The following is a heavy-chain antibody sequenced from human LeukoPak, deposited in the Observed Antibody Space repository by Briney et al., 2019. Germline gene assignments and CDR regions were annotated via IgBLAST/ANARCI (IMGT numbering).Heavy chain of an antibody. V-gene: IGHV4-39*01. D-gene: IGHD6-19*01. J-gene: IGHJ6*02. CDR1: GGSISSSSYY. CDR2: IYYSGST. CDR3: ARQPLIAVAGIYYYYGMDV. Sequence: PSETLSLTCTVSGGSISSSSYYWGWIRQPPGKGLEWIGSIYYSGSTYYNPSLKSRVTISVDTSKNQFSLKLSSVTAADTAVYYCARQPLIAVAGIYYYYGMDVWGQGTTVTVSS.